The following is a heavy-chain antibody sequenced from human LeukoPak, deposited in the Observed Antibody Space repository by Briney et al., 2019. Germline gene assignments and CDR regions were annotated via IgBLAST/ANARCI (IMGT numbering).Heavy chain of an antibody. D-gene: IGHD1-14*01. V-gene: IGHV1-2*02. CDR1: GYTFTEHF. CDR3: ARDLRPANL. Sequence: ASVKVSCKASGYTFTEHFIHWVRQAPGQGLQYMGWIHPASANTVYAQMFHGRVTLTRDTPATTTYMQLSGLRSDDTAVYYCARDLRPANLWGQGTLVTVSS. J-gene: IGHJ4*02. CDR2: IHPASANT.